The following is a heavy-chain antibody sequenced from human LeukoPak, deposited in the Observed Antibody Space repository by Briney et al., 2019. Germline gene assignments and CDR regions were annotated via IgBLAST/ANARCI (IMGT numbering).Heavy chain of an antibody. V-gene: IGHV1-69*13. CDR3: ARDLWRIAAAGGDAFDI. CDR1: GGTVSSYA. CDR2: IIPIFGTA. D-gene: IGHD6-13*01. J-gene: IGHJ3*02. Sequence: SVKVSCKASGGTVSSYAITWVRQAPGQGLEWMGGIIPIFGTANYAQKFQGRVTITADESTSTAYMELSSLRSEDTAVYYCARDLWRIAAAGGDAFDIWGQGTMVTVSS.